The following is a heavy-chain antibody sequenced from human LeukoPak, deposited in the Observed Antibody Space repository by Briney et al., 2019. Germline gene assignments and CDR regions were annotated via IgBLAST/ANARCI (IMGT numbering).Heavy chain of an antibody. CDR3: ARDSLVSHFDY. Sequence: GGSLRLSCAASGFTFSNFWMHWVRQAPGKGLVWVALIYGDGSFTRYADSVKGRFAISRDNSKNTLYLQMNSPRAEDTAVYYCARDSLVSHFDYWGQGTLVTVSS. CDR1: GFTFSNFW. J-gene: IGHJ4*02. V-gene: IGHV3-74*01. CDR2: IYGDGSFT. D-gene: IGHD2-8*02.